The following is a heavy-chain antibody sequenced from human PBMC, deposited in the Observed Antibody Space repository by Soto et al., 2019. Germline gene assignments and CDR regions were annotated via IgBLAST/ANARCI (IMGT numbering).Heavy chain of an antibody. CDR2: INAGNGNT. J-gene: IGHJ4*02. CDR1: GYTFTSYA. D-gene: IGHD3-10*01. V-gene: IGHV1-3*01. CDR3: ARDRGYTMVRGRKNWNFDY. Sequence: QVQLVQSGAEVKKPGASVKVSCKASGYTFTSYAMHWVRQAPGQRLEWMGWINAGNGNTKYSQKFQGRVTITRDTSASTAYMELSSLRSEDTAVYYCARDRGYTMVRGRKNWNFDYWGQGTLVTVSS.